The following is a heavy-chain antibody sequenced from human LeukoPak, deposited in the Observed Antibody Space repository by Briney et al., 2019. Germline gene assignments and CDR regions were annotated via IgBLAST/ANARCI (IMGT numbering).Heavy chain of an antibody. J-gene: IGHJ4*02. Sequence: PGGSLRLSCAASGFTFSSYAMSWVRPAPGKGLEWVSAISGSGGSTYYADSVKGRFTISRDNSKNTLYLQMNSLRAEDTAVYYCAKQVAPYYYDSSGYYYDYWGQGTLVTVSS. CDR1: GFTFSSYA. CDR3: AKQVAPYYYDSSGYYYDY. CDR2: ISGSGGST. D-gene: IGHD3-22*01. V-gene: IGHV3-23*01.